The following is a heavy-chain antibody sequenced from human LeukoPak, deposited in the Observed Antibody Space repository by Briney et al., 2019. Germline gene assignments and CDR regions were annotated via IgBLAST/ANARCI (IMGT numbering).Heavy chain of an antibody. CDR2: INSNSGVT. Sequence: ASVKVCCKASGYTFTGYYMHWVRQAPGQGLEWMGWINSNSGVTKYAQKFQDRVTMTRDTSISTAYMELSRLTSDDTAIYYCARDGTLSGSWNDFWGQGSLVTVSS. J-gene: IGHJ4*02. CDR3: ARDGTLSGSWNDF. D-gene: IGHD1-1*01. V-gene: IGHV1-2*02. CDR1: GYTFTGYY.